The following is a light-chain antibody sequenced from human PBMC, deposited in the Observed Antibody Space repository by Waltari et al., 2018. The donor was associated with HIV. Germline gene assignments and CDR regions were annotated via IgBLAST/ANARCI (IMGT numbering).Light chain of an antibody. Sequence: SPTTHPPSSLSASGADTVPITCRASQSIGTFLNWYHHRPGRGPKLLISAASSLQSGVPSRFSGSVSGTDFTLIISSLQPEDLGAYYCLQTYSTPPTFGQGTKLEIK. CDR2: AAS. CDR1: QSIGTF. J-gene: IGKJ2*01. CDR3: LQTYSTPPT. V-gene: IGKV1-39*01.